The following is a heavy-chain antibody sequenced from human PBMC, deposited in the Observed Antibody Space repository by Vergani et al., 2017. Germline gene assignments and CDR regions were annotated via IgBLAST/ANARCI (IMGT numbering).Heavy chain of an antibody. V-gene: IGHV1-69*12. CDR3: ARAYCGGDCYSIYWYFDL. CDR2: IIPIFGTA. J-gene: IGHJ2*01. D-gene: IGHD2-21*02. Sequence: QVQLVQSGAEVKKPGSSVKVSCKASGGTFSSYAISWVRQAPGQGLEWMGGIIPIFGTANYAQKFQGRVTITADESTSTAYMELSSLRSEDTAVYYCARAYCGGDCYSIYWYFDLWGRGTLVTVSS. CDR1: GGTFSSYA.